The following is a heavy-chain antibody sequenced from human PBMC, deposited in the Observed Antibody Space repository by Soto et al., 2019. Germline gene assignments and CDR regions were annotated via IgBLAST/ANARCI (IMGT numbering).Heavy chain of an antibody. CDR3: ARAHMVRGVIPFDY. Sequence: QDQLVQSGAEVKKPGSSVKVSCKASGGTFSSYTISWVRQAPGQGLEWMGIIIPILGIANYAQKFQGRVTINAVKSTSTAYMELSSLRSEDTAVYYCARAHMVRGVIPFDYWGQGTLVTVSS. J-gene: IGHJ4*02. V-gene: IGHV1-69*02. CDR1: GGTFSSYT. D-gene: IGHD3-10*01. CDR2: IIPILGIA.